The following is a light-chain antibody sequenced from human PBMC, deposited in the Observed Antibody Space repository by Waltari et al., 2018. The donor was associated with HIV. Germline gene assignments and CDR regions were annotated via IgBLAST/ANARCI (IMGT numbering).Light chain of an antibody. Sequence: EIVMTQSPATLSVSPGERATLSCRASQNIGTNLAWYQQKPGQAPRLLIYGASTRATGIPSRFSGSGSGTHFTLFISGLQPEDFATYYCQQTYRTPFTFGQGAKLEIK. CDR2: GAS. CDR1: QNIGTN. J-gene: IGKJ2*01. CDR3: QQTYRTPFT. V-gene: IGKV3-15*01.